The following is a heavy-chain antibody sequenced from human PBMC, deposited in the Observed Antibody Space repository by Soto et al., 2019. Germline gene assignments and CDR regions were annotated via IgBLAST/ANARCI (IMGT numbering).Heavy chain of an antibody. CDR3: ARAMVVTQNWFDP. D-gene: IGHD2-21*02. CDR1: GGSISSGDYY. CDR2: IYYSGST. V-gene: IGHV4-30-4*01. Sequence: QVQLQESGPGLVKPSQTLSLTCTVSGGSISSGDYYWSWIRQPPGKGLEWIGYIYYSGSTYYNPSLKSRVTIAVDTSKNQFSLKLSSVTAADTAVYYCARAMVVTQNWFDPWGQGTLVTVSS. J-gene: IGHJ5*02.